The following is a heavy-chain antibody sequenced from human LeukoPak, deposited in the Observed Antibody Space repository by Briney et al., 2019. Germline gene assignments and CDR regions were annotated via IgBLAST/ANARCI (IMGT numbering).Heavy chain of an antibody. CDR3: ARDLYYDFWSGPRAPYYGMDV. D-gene: IGHD3-3*01. CDR2: ISSSSSYI. V-gene: IGHV3-21*01. CDR1: GFTFSSYS. J-gene: IGHJ6*02. Sequence: GGSLRLSCAASGFTFSSYSMNWVRQAPGKGLEWVSSISSSSSYIYYADSVKGRFTISRDNAKNSLYLQMNSLRAEDTAVYYCARDLYYDFWSGPRAPYYGMDVWGQGTTVTASS.